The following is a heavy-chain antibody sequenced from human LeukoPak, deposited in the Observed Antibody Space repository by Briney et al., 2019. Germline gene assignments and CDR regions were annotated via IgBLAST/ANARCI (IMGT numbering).Heavy chain of an antibody. CDR1: GFTFSTYA. Sequence: GGSLRLSCAASGFTFSTYAMSWVRKAPGKGLEWVSTLSANGGSTYYADSVNGRFTISRDNSKNTLNLQMNSLRVEDTAVYYCAKPPPDSSSWLFDYWGQGTLVTVSS. V-gene: IGHV3-23*01. CDR3: AKPPPDSSSWLFDY. CDR2: LSANGGST. D-gene: IGHD6-13*01. J-gene: IGHJ4*02.